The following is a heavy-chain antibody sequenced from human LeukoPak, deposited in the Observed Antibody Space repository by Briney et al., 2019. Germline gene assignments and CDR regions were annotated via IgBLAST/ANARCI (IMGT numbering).Heavy chain of an antibody. D-gene: IGHD2-2*02. J-gene: IGHJ4*02. CDR1: GFVVNDYY. CDR3: ARGTALQDY. V-gene: IGHV3-11*01. Sequence: GGSLRLSCAASGFVVNDYYMNWIRQAPGKGLEWVSYISSRDNLIYYADSVKGRFTISTDNARNSVYLQLNRLRVEDTAVYYCARGTALQDYWGQGTLVTVSS. CDR2: ISSRDNLI.